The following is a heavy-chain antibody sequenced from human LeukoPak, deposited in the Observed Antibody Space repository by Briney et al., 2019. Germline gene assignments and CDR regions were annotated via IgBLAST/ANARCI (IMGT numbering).Heavy chain of an antibody. D-gene: IGHD1-26*01. CDR1: GGTFSSYA. V-gene: IGHV1-69*05. Sequence: SVKVSCKASGGTFSSYAISWVRQAPGQGLEWMGGIIPIFGTANYAQKFQGRVTITTDESTSTAYMELSSLRSEDTAVYYCASGSYYHGAFDIWGQGTMVTVSS. CDR2: IIPIFGTA. J-gene: IGHJ3*02. CDR3: ASGSYYHGAFDI.